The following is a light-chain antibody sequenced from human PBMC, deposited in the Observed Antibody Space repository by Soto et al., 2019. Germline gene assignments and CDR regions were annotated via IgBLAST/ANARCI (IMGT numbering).Light chain of an antibody. CDR1: SSDV. CDR2: YVT. CDR3: CSSAGGFTWV. J-gene: IGLJ3*02. Sequence: QSALTQRRSVSGSPGQSVTISCIGTSSDVVSWYQQHPDKAPKLIIYYVTQRPSGVPDRFSASKSGNTASLTISGLQAEDEADYYCCSSAGGFTWVFGGGTKLTVL. V-gene: IGLV2-11*01.